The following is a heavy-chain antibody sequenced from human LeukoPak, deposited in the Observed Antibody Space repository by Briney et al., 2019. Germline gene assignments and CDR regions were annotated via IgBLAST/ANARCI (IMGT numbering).Heavy chain of an antibody. J-gene: IGHJ5*02. D-gene: IGHD3-3*01. Sequence: PGGSLRLSCTASGFTFSTYGMHWVRQAPGKGLEWVAVIWYDGSNKYYADSVKGRFTISRDNSKNTLYLQMNSLRAADTAVYYCARAALRFLGVSWFDPWGQGTLVTVSS. V-gene: IGHV3-33*01. CDR2: IWYDGSNK. CDR1: GFTFSTYG. CDR3: ARAALRFLGVSWFDP.